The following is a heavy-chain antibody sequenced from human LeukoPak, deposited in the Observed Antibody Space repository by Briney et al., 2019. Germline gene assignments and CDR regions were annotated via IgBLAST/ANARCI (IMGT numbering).Heavy chain of an antibody. J-gene: IGHJ1*01. CDR3: AKSWGYAANSLHIQH. V-gene: IGHV4-61*02. D-gene: IGHD4-23*01. CDR1: GDSNRSGSFH. Sequence: SETLSLTCSVSGDSNRSGSFHWNWIRQPAGKGLEWIGRIYITGSTDYNPSLKSRVTMSVDTSNNQFSLKLTSVTAADTAVYYCAKSWGYAANSLHIQHWGQGARVIVSA. CDR2: IYITGST.